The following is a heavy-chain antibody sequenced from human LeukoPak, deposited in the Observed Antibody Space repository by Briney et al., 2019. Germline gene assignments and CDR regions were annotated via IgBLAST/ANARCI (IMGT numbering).Heavy chain of an antibody. CDR1: GFTFSSYS. V-gene: IGHV3-21*04. Sequence: GGPLRLSCAASGFTFSSYSMNWVRQAPGKGLEWVSSISSSSSYIYYADSVKGRFTISRDNAKNSLYLQMNSLRAEDTAVYYCAKVAGGGYSYGLDYWGQGTLVTVSS. CDR3: AKVAGGGYSYGLDY. J-gene: IGHJ4*02. CDR2: ISSSSSYI. D-gene: IGHD5-18*01.